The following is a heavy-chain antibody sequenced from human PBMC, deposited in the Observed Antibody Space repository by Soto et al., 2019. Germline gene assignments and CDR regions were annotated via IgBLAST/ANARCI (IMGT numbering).Heavy chain of an antibody. CDR2: IYYSGST. V-gene: IGHV4-59*01. Sequence: SETLSLTCTVSGAPITINYWSWIRQAPGKGLEWIGYIYYSGSTTYNPSLKRRVTMSADTSKDQFPLKLNSVTAADTAVYYCARDAGSPYDHWG. J-gene: IGHJ4*01. D-gene: IGHD2-15*01. CDR1: GAPITINY. CDR3: ARDAGSPYDH.